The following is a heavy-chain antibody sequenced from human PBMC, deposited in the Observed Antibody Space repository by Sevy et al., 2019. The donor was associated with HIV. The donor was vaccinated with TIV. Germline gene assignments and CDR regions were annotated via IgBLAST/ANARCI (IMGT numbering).Heavy chain of an antibody. CDR2: FSFGCGRI. CDR3: AREGCTQPHDY. D-gene: IGHD2-8*01. J-gene: IGHJ4*02. Sequence: GGSLSLSCAASGFTFAKYSMSWVRQAPGKGLEWVSTFSFGCGRINYADSAKGRFTISRDDSKNTLFLQMNSLRAEDTATYFCAREGCTQPHDYWGQGTLVTVSS. CDR1: GFTFAKYS. V-gene: IGHV3-23*01.